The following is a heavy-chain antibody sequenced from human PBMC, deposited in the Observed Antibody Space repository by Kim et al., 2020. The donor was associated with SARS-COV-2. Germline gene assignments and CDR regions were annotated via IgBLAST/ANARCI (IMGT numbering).Heavy chain of an antibody. D-gene: IGHD2-15*01. Sequence: SETLSLTCTASGGSISSSSYYWGWIRQPPGKGLEWIGSIYYSGSTYYNPSLKSRVTISVDTSKNQFSLKLSSVTAADTAVYYCARHRVETYCSGGSCYSGPYNWFDPWGQGTLVTVSS. CDR3: ARHRVETYCSGGSCYSGPYNWFDP. CDR2: IYYSGST. V-gene: IGHV4-39*01. CDR1: GGSISSSSYY. J-gene: IGHJ5*02.